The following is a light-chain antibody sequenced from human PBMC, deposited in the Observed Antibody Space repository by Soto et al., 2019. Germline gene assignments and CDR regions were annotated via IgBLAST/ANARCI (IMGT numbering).Light chain of an antibody. CDR3: QQYSDWPPWT. CDR2: DAS. CDR1: QSVGSN. V-gene: IGKV3-15*01. J-gene: IGKJ1*01. Sequence: EKVMTQSPATLSVSPGERATLSCRASQSVGSNLAWYQQKPGQAPRLLIYDASTRATGIPARFSGSGSGTEFTPIISSLQSEDFAVYYCQQYSDWPPWTFGQGTKVDIK.